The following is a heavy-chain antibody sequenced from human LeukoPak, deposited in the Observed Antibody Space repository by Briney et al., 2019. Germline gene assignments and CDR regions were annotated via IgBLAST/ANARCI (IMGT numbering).Heavy chain of an antibody. V-gene: IGHV4-59*01. CDR2: IYHSGST. D-gene: IGHD3-10*01. J-gene: IGHJ4*02. CDR3: ARGGGYYGSGSYYKFDY. CDR1: GASISGYF. Sequence: PSETLSLTCTVSGASISGYFWSWIRQPPGKGLEWIGYIYHSGSTNYNPSLKSRVTISVDTSKNQFSLKLSSVTAADTAVYFCARGGGYYGSGSYYKFDYWGQGTLVTVSS.